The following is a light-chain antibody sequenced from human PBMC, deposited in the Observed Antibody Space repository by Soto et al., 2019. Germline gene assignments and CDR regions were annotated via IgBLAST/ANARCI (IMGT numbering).Light chain of an antibody. Sequence: DPQITPSPSTLSASVAASVTITGRASQSVSSKLAWYQQKVGKAPKLLIYQASRLESGAPSRFSGSGSGTEFTLTISSLQPDDFATYYCQQYNDYSWTFGQGTKVDIK. J-gene: IGKJ1*01. CDR3: QQYNDYSWT. CDR2: QAS. V-gene: IGKV1-5*03. CDR1: QSVSSK.